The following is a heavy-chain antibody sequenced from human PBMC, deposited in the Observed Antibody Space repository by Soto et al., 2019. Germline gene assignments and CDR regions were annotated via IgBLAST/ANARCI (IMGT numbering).Heavy chain of an antibody. J-gene: IGHJ4*02. Sequence: QVQLVESGGGVVQPGRALRLSCAASGFTFSSYAMHWVRRAPGKGLEWVAAVSHDGKSGFYADSVSGRFTVSRDNSNSLVYLQMDRLRPDYTALFYCARLDKFNGGWSWGQGTAVTVSS. CDR2: VSHDGKSG. V-gene: IGHV3-30*14. CDR1: GFTFSSYA. D-gene: IGHD6-19*01. CDR3: ARLDKFNGGWS.